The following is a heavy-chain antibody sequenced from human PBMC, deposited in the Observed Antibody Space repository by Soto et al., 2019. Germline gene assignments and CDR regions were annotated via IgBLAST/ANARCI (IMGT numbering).Heavy chain of an antibody. J-gene: IGHJ4*02. CDR1: GFTFSNYA. CDR3: TKGSHYDILTAYHAFDF. V-gene: IGHV3-23*01. Sequence: GGSLRLSCAASGFTFSNYALNWVRHAPGKGLEWVSGISGGGGTHYTDSVKGRFTISRDNSKNTVFLQMNSLRAEDTAVYFCTKGSHYDILTAYHAFDFWGPGTLVTVSS. CDR2: ISGGGGT. D-gene: IGHD3-9*01.